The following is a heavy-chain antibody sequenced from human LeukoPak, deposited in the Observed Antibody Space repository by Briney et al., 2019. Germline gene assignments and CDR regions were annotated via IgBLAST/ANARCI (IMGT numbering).Heavy chain of an antibody. J-gene: IGHJ4*02. V-gene: IGHV3-21*01. Sequence: GGSLRLSCAASGFTFSSYSMNWVRQAPGKGLEWVSSISSSSSYIYYADSVKGRFTISRDNAKNSLYLQMNSLRAEDTAVYYCAKDLASKIYDSSGVDYWGQGTLVTVSS. CDR3: AKDLASKIYDSSGVDY. D-gene: IGHD3-22*01. CDR1: GFTFSSYS. CDR2: ISSSSSYI.